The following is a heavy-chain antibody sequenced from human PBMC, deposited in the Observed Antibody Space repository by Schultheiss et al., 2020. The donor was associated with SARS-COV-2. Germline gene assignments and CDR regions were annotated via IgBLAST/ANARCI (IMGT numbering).Heavy chain of an antibody. D-gene: IGHD5-24*01. Sequence: GESLKISCAASGFTFSSHAIHWVRQAPGKGLEWVGVISHDGSNEYYADSVKGRFAISRDNSKNTLYLQMNSLRAEDTAVYYCARGGTRRDGYKNTPYYYYGMDVWGQGTTVTVSS. CDR1: GFTFSSHA. CDR2: ISHDGSNE. V-gene: IGHV3-30*09. CDR3: ARGGTRRDGYKNTPYYYYGMDV. J-gene: IGHJ6*02.